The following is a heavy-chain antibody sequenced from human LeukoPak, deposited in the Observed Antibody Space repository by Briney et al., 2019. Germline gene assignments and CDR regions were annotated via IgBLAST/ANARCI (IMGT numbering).Heavy chain of an antibody. CDR2: INHSGST. J-gene: IGHJ4*02. Sequence: PSETLSLTCAVYGGSFSGYYWSWIRQPPGKGLEWIGEINHSGSTNYNPSLKSRVTISVDTSKNQFSLKLSSVTAADTAVYYCARGPGAAYFDYWGQGTLVTVSS. CDR3: ARGPGAAYFDY. V-gene: IGHV4-34*01. CDR1: GGSFSGYY.